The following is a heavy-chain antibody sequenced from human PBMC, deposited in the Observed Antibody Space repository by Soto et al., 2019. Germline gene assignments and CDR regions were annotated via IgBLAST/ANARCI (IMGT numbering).Heavy chain of an antibody. J-gene: IGHJ6*02. CDR1: GGTFSSYT. CDR2: IIPILGIA. CDR3: ARGVRGVPYYYYGMDV. D-gene: IGHD3-10*01. Sequence: QVQLVQSGAEVKKPGSSVKVSCKASGGTFSSYTISWVRQAPGQGLEWMGRIIPILGIANYAQKFQGRVTITXXKXTSXAYMELSSLRSEDTAVYYCARGVRGVPYYYYGMDVWGQGTTVTVSS. V-gene: IGHV1-69*02.